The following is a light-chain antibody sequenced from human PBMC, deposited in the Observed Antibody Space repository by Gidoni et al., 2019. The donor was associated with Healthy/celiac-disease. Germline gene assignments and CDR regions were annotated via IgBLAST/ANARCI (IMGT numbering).Light chain of an antibody. J-gene: IGKJ2*01. V-gene: IGKV1-39*01. CDR2: AAS. CDR1: QSISSY. CDR3: QQSYSTPYT. Sequence: IQTTYSPSSLSASVGDRVTITCRASQSISSYLNWYQQKPGKAPKLLIYAASSLQSGVPSRFSGSGSGTDFTLTISSLQPEDFATYYCQQSYSTPYTFGRGTKLEIK.